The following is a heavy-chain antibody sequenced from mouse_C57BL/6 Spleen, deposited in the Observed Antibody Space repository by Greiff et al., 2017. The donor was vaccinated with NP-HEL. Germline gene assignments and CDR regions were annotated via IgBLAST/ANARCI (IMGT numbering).Heavy chain of an antibody. CDR1: GYSFTDYN. CDR3: ARSQDYDYDAYYAMDY. D-gene: IGHD2-4*01. J-gene: IGHJ4*01. Sequence: EVKLMESGPELVKPGASVKISCKASGYSFTDYNMNWVKQSNGKSLEWIGVINPNYGTTSYNQKFKGKATLTVDQSSSTAYMQLNSLTSEDSAVYYCARSQDYDYDAYYAMDYWGQGTSVTVSS. V-gene: IGHV1-39*01. CDR2: INPNYGTT.